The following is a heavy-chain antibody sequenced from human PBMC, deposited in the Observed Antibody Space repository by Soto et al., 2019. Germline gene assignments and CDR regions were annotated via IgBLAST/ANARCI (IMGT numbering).Heavy chain of an antibody. J-gene: IGHJ4*02. D-gene: IGHD3-9*01. CDR3: ARDLDFEVDS. CDR2: IRHPGDDI. CDR1: GFTFRDYT. Sequence: EVQLVESGGGLVQPGGSLRLSGAATGFTFRDYTMNWVRQAPGKGLEWISMIRHPGDDIHYADSVKGRFNVSRDNAKSPVYLQMNRLRGEDTAVYYCARDLDFEVDSWGQGTLVTVSS. V-gene: IGHV3-48*01.